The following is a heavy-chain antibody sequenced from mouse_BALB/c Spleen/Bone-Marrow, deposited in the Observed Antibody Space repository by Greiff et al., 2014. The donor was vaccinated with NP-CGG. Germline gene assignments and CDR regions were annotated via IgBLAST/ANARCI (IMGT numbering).Heavy chain of an antibody. J-gene: IGHJ3*01. CDR2: INPDSSTI. CDR1: GFDFSRYW. D-gene: IGHD1-1*01. CDR3: ARRGLLRSQGFAY. V-gene: IGHV4-1*02. Sequence: DVKLVESGGGLVQPGGSLKLSCAASGFDFSRYWMSWVRQAPGKGLEWIGEINPDSSTINYTPSLKDKFTISRDNAKNTLYLQMSKVRSEDTALYYCARRGLLRSQGFAYWGQGTLVTVSA.